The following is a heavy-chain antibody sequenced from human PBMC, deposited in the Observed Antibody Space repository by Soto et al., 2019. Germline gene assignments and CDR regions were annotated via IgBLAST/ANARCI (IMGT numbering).Heavy chain of an antibody. D-gene: IGHD2-15*01. CDR3: ARHGGRGRTVQGGDAFDI. CDR2: IYPGDSDT. Sequence: GESLKISCKGSGYSFTSYWIGWVRQMPGKGLEWMGIIYPGDSDTRYSPSFQGQVTISADKSISTAYLQWSCLKASDTAMYYCARHGGRGRTVQGGDAFDIWGQGTMVTVSS. J-gene: IGHJ3*02. V-gene: IGHV5-51*01. CDR1: GYSFTSYW.